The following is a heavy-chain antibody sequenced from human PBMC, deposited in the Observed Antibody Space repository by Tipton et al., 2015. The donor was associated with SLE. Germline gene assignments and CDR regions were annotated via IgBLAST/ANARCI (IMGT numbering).Heavy chain of an antibody. CDR2: IYYSEST. CDR1: GGSISSHY. V-gene: IGHV4-59*11. D-gene: IGHD6-13*01. Sequence: TLSLTCTVSGGSISSHYWSWIRQPPGKGLEWIGYIYYSESTNYNPSPKSRVTISVDTSKNQFSLKLSSVTAADTAVYYCARGHDSSSPYWGQGTLVTVSS. CDR3: ARGHDSSSPY. J-gene: IGHJ4*02.